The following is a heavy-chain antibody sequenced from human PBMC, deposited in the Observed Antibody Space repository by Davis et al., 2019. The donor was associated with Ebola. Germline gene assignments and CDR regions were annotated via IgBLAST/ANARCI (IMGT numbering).Heavy chain of an antibody. V-gene: IGHV3-23*01. J-gene: IGHJ4*02. CDR2: SSGSGGNT. Sequence: GASLNISCAASGFTFSSYAMSLVRQAPGKGLEWVSASSGSGGNTYYADSVKGRFTISRDNSKNTLYLQMTSLRAEDTAVYYCARGGPGTGTDYWGRGTLVTVSS. D-gene: IGHD1-1*01. CDR1: GFTFSSYA. CDR3: ARGGPGTGTDY.